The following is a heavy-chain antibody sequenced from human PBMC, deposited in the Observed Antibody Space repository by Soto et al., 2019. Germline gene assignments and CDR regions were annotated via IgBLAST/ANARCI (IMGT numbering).Heavy chain of an antibody. J-gene: IGHJ4*02. CDR3: ARVDNY. CDR1: GGPISSSGDY. Sequence: PSETLSLTCTVTGGPISSSGDYWGWVRQTPGKGLEWIGTISNSGSTYYNPSVMSRVTISVDTSKKQFSLKVSSVTAADTGVYYCARVDNYWGQGTLVTVSS. V-gene: IGHV4-39*01. CDR2: ISNSGST.